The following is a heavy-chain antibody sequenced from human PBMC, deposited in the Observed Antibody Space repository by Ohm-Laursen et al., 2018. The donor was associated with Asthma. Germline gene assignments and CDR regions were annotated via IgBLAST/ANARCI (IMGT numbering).Heavy chain of an antibody. CDR2: IWYDGSNK. D-gene: IGHD2-15*01. CDR3: ARGAYVVVVN. Sequence: SLRLSCAASGFTFSSYGMHWVRQAPGKGLEWVAVIWYDGSNKYYADSVKGRFTISRDNAKNSLYLQMNSLKAEDTAVYYCARGAYVVVVNWGQGTLVTVSS. J-gene: IGHJ4*02. CDR1: GFTFSSYG. V-gene: IGHV3-33*08.